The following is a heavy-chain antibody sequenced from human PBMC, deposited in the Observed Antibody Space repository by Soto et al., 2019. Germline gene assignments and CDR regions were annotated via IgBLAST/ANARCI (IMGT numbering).Heavy chain of an antibody. V-gene: IGHV6-1*01. J-gene: IGHJ6*03. CDR1: GDSVSSNSAA. Sequence: PSQTLSLTGAISGDSVSSNSAAWNWIRQSPSGGLEWLGRTYYRSRWYNDYAVSVRSRITINPDTSKNQFSLHLNSVTPEDTAVYYCAGTPSLQWYYMDVWGKGTTVTVSS. CDR3: AGTPSLQWYYMDV. CDR2: TYYRSRWYN. D-gene: IGHD1-7*01.